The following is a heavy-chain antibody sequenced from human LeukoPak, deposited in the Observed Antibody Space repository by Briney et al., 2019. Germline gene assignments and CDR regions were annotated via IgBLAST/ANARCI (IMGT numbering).Heavy chain of an antibody. CDR2: ISNDGSRK. V-gene: IGHV3-30*03. CDR1: GFTFSRHG. Sequence: GGSLRLSCAPSGFTFSRHGMHWVRQAPGKGLEWVAIISNDGSRKYYAHSVEGRFTISRDNSKNTLYLQMDSLRAEDAAVYYCARDRAWNYFDYWGQGTLVTVSS. J-gene: IGHJ4*02. CDR3: ARDRAWNYFDY. D-gene: IGHD3-3*01.